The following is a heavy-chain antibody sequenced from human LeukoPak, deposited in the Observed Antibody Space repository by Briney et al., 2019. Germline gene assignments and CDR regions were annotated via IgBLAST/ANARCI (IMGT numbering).Heavy chain of an antibody. V-gene: IGHV1-2*04. D-gene: IGHD3-9*01. CDR1: GYTFTGYY. CDR2: INPNSGGT. CDR3: ARAFPDYDILTGYGHFDY. J-gene: IGHJ4*02. Sequence: ASVKVSCKASGYTFTGYYMHWVRQAPGQGLEWMGWINPNSGGTNYAQKFQGWVTMTRDTSTSTVYMELSSLRSEDTAVYYCARAFPDYDILTGYGHFDYWGQGTLVTVSS.